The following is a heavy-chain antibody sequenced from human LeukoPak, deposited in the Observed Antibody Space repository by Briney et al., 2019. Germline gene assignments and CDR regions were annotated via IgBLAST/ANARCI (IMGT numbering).Heavy chain of an antibody. J-gene: IGHJ4*02. CDR1: GYTFTSYG. CDR2: MNPNSGNT. Sequence: LVASVKVSCKASGYTFTSYGINWVRQATGPGLEWMGWMNPNSGNTGYAQKFQGRVTMTRNTSISTAYMELSSLRSEDTAVYYCARVRAMITFGGVIDHFDYWGQGTLVTVSS. D-gene: IGHD3-16*02. V-gene: IGHV1-8*01. CDR3: ARVRAMITFGGVIDHFDY.